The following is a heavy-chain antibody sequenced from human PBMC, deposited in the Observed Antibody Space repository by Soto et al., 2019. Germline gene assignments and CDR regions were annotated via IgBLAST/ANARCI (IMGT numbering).Heavy chain of an antibody. CDR3: ARYLRSHYGA. CDR1: GFTFSNYN. D-gene: IGHD4-17*01. CDR2: ISGTGSYI. J-gene: IGHJ3*01. Sequence: EVQLVESGGGLVKPGGSLRVSCAASGFTFSNYNMIWVRQAPGKGLEWVASISGTGSYIYYADSVSGRFTIPRDNANKSLLLEMILLRAEDTAVDFCARYLRSHYGAWGQGTVVTVSS. V-gene: IGHV3-21*01.